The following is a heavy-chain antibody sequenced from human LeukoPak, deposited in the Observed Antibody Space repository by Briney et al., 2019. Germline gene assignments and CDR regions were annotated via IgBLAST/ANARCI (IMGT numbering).Heavy chain of an antibody. D-gene: IGHD1-7*01. J-gene: IGHJ4*02. CDR2: INPNSGGT. CDR3: ARDRTMELPFDY. CDR1: GYTFTGYY. Sequence: GATVKISCKASGYTFTGYYMHWVRQAPGQGLEWMGWINPNSGGTNYAQKFQGRVTMTRDTSISTAYMELSRLRPDDTAVYYCARDRTMELPFDYWGQGTLVTVSS. V-gene: IGHV1-2*02.